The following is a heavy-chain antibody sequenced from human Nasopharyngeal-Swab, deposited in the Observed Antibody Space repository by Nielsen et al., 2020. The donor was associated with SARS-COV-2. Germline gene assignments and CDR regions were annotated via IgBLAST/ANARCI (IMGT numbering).Heavy chain of an antibody. Sequence: GSLSLSCTVSGGSISSYYWSWIRQPPGKGLEWIGYIYYSGSTNYNPSLKSRVTISVDTSKNQFSLKLSSVTAADTAVYYCARVVVVPAAMSYYYYYMDVWGKGTTVTVFS. D-gene: IGHD2-2*01. CDR2: IYYSGST. CDR3: ARVVVVPAAMSYYYYYMDV. CDR1: GGSISSYY. V-gene: IGHV4-59*12. J-gene: IGHJ6*03.